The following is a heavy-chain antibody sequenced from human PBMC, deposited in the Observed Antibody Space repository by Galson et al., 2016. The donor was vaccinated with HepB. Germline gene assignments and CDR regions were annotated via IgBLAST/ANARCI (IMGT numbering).Heavy chain of an antibody. CDR2: ISSSGGST. D-gene: IGHD6-13*01. V-gene: IGHV3-64D*08. CDR3: LLAAAGTLAFDI. Sequence: SLRLSCAASGFTFSNYDMNWVRQAPGKGLEYVSTISSSGGSTYYIGSVKGRFTISRDNSKNTLYLQMSSLRTEDTAVYYCLLAAAGTLAFDIWGQGTMVTVSS. CDR1: GFTFSNYD. J-gene: IGHJ3*02.